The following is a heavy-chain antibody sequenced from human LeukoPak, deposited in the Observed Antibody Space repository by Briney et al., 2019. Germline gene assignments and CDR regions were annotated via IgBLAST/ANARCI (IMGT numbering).Heavy chain of an antibody. CDR3: AYFADFDFWSESSGIDY. Sequence: PGGSVILSCAASVFSFSLYKINWVRHAPWKGLEWVSCISTGSSYIHYADSVKGRFTVSRDNAKNSLFLQMNSLRAEDTAVYYCAYFADFDFWSESSGIDYWGQGTLVTVSS. J-gene: IGHJ4*02. CDR2: ISTGSSYI. V-gene: IGHV3-21*01. CDR1: VFSFSLYK. D-gene: IGHD3-3*01.